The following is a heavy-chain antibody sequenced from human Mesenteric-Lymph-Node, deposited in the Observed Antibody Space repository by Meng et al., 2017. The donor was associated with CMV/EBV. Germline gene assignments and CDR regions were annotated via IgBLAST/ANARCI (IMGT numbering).Heavy chain of an antibody. CDR3: ARGYKYYDFWSGYASAGDFDY. CDR2: INHSGST. D-gene: IGHD3-3*01. J-gene: IGHJ4*02. CDR1: FSGYY. Sequence: FSGYYWSWIRQPPGKGLEWIGEINHSGSTNYNPSLKSRVTISVDTSKNQFSLKLSSVTAADTAVYYCARGYKYYDFWSGYASAGDFDYWGQGTLVTVSS. V-gene: IGHV4-34*01.